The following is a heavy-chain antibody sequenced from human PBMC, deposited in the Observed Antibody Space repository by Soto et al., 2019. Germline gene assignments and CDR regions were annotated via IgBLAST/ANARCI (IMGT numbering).Heavy chain of an antibody. D-gene: IGHD2-2*01. CDR1: GYTFTSYG. J-gene: IGHJ5*02. CDR2: ISAYNGNT. Sequence: ASVKVSCKASGYTFTSYGISWVRQAPGQGLEWMGWISAYNGNTNYAQKLQGRVTMTTDTSTSTAYMELRSLRSEDTAVYYCARDLVPAATKKGNWLDPWGQGTLVTVSS. CDR3: ARDLVPAATKKGNWLDP. V-gene: IGHV1-18*01.